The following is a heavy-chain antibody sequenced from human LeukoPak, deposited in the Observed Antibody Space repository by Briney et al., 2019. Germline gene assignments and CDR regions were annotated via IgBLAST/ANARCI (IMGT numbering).Heavy chain of an antibody. CDR2: YSGTT. Sequence: YSGTTNYNPSLENRAAISLDLSRHQFSLRLNSVTAADTAVYYCARDRGDYYDSSGYYDYWGQGTLVTVSS. V-gene: IGHV4-59*12. D-gene: IGHD3-22*01. J-gene: IGHJ4*02. CDR3: ARDRGDYYDSSGYYDY.